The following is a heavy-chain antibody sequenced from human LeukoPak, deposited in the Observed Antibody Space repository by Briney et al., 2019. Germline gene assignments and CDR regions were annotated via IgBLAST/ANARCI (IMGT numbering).Heavy chain of an antibody. D-gene: IGHD6-19*01. J-gene: IGHJ4*02. CDR1: GGSISSSSYY. CDR3: ARAAVAVEFDY. CDR2: IYYSGST. Sequence: SETLSLTCTVSGGSISSSSYYWGWIRQPPGKGLEWIGSIYYSGSTYYNPSLKSRVTISVDTSKNQFSLKLSSVTAADTAVYYCARAAVAVEFDYWGQGTLVTVSS. V-gene: IGHV4-39*07.